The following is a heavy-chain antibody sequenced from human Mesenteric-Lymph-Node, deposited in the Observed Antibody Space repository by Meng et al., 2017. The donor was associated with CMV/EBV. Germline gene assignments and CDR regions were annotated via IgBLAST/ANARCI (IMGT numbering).Heavy chain of an antibody. D-gene: IGHD6-13*01. J-gene: IGHJ6*02. CDR1: GFTFSSYS. CDR3: ARDARPAALYYYGMDV. Sequence: GESLKISCAASGFTFSSYSMNWVRQAPGKGLEWVSSISSSSSYIYYADSVKGRFTISRDNSKNTLYVQMNSLRAEDTAVYYCARDARPAALYYYGMDVWGQGTTVTVSS. CDR2: ISSSSSYI. V-gene: IGHV3-21*01.